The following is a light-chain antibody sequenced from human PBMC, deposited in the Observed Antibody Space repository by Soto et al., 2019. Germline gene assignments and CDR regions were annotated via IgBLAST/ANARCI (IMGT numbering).Light chain of an antibody. CDR1: SSDVGVYNY. CDR2: EVS. J-gene: IGLJ3*02. Sequence: QSALTQPASVSGSPGQSITISCTGTSSDVGVYNYVSWYQHHPGKAPKLMIYEVSNRPSGVSNRFSGSKSGNTASLTISGLQAEDEADYYCSSYTTSSSGVFGGGTKVTVL. CDR3: SSYTTSSSGV. V-gene: IGLV2-14*01.